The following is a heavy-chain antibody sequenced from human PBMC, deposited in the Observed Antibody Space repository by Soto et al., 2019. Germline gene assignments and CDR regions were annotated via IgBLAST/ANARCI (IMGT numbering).Heavy chain of an antibody. CDR1: GFTFTRYS. CDR3: ARESEDFTSNFDY. V-gene: IGHV3-21*06. Sequence: PGGSLRLSCAASGFTFTRYSMNWVRQAPGKGLEWVSSISSTTNYIYYGDSMKGRFTISRDNGKNSLYLEIHSLRAEDTAVYYCARESEDFTSNFDYGGQGTLVTVSS. CDR2: ISSTTNYI. J-gene: IGHJ4*02.